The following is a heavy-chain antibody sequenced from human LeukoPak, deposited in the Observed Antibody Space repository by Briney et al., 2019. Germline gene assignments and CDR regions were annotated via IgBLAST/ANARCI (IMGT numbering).Heavy chain of an antibody. J-gene: IGHJ4*02. CDR3: ARADYDFWSGYKGYDY. V-gene: IGHV1-69*05. Sequence: GASVKVSCKASGGTFSSYAISWVRQAPGQGLEWMGGIIPIFGTANYAQKFQGRVTITTDESTSTAYMELSSLRSEDTAVYYCARADYDFWSGYKGYDYWGQGTLVTVSS. CDR1: GGTFSSYA. D-gene: IGHD3-3*01. CDR2: IIPIFGTA.